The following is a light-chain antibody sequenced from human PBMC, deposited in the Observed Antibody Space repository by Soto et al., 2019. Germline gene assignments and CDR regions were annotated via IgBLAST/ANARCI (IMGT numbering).Light chain of an antibody. CDR3: SLYTATRTVV. CDR1: SSDVGGYNY. CDR2: DVS. Sequence: QSALTQPASVAGSPGQSITIACTGTSSDVGGYNYVSWYQLHPGKAPRLVIYDVSIRPPAVSDRFSGSTSGNTASLTISGLQAEDEADYYCSLYTATRTVVFGGGTKLTVL. J-gene: IGLJ2*01. V-gene: IGLV2-14*03.